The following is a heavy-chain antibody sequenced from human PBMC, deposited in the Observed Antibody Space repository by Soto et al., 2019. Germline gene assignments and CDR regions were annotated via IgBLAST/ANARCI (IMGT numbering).Heavy chain of an antibody. Sequence: QVQMVESGGGVVQPGRSLRLSCAASGFTFSSYGMHWVRQAPGKGLEWVAVIWYDGSNKYYADSVKGRFTISRDNSKNRLYLQMNSLRAEDTAVYYCARVKIFGVEGAFDIWGQGTMVTVSS. CDR1: GFTFSSYG. CDR2: IWYDGSNK. J-gene: IGHJ3*02. D-gene: IGHD3-3*01. V-gene: IGHV3-33*01. CDR3: ARVKIFGVEGAFDI.